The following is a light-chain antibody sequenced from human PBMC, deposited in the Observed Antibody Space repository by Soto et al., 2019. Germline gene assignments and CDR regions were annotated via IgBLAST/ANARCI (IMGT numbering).Light chain of an antibody. V-gene: IGKV1-27*01. CDR3: QKYSSVPV. CDR1: QDIRNF. CDR2: AAS. Sequence: DLQMTQSPTSLSASVGDRVTITCRASQDIRNFVAWYQQKPGKAPKLLIYAASTLQSGVPSRFSCSGSGTDFTLTINSLQPEDVATYSCQKYSSVPVFGPGTKVEIK. J-gene: IGKJ3*01.